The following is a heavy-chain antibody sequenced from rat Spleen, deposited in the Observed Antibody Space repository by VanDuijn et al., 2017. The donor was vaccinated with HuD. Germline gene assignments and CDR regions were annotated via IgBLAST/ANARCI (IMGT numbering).Heavy chain of an antibody. CDR3: TRGDYSGYSWFAY. CDR2: AWGDGDI. CDR1: GFSLTDNG. V-gene: IGHV2-1*01. Sequence: QVQLKESGPGLVQSSQTLSLTCTVSGFSLTDNGVHWVRQSPGKGLKWMGGAWGDGDIDYDSGLKSRLSISRDNSKNQLFLEMSSLQTDDTAIYFCTRGDYSGYSWFAYWGQGTLVTVSS. D-gene: IGHD1-2*01. J-gene: IGHJ3*01.